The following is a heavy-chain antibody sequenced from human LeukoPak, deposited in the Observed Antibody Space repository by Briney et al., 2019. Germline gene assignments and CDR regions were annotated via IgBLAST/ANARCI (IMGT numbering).Heavy chain of an antibody. D-gene: IGHD5-18*01. CDR1: GYTFTGYY. V-gene: IGHV1-2*02. J-gene: IGHJ5*02. CDR2: INPNSGGT. Sequence: ASVKVSCKASGYTFTGYYIHWVRQAPGQGLEWMGWINPNSGGTNYAQKFQGRVTMTRDTSISTAYMELSRLRSDDTAVYYCARDKGGYSLNWFDPWGQGTLVTVSS. CDR3: ARDKGGYSLNWFDP.